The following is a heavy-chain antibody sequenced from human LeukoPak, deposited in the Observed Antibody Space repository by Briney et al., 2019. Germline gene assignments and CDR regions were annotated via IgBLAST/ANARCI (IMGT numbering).Heavy chain of an antibody. J-gene: IGHJ4*02. Sequence: GSSVKVSCKASGGTFSSYAISWVRRAPGQGLEWMGGIIPIFGTANYAQKFQGRVTITADESTSTAYMELGSLRSEDTAVYYCARDALHSRPFDYWGQGTLVTVSS. CDR2: IIPIFGTA. V-gene: IGHV1-69*01. CDR3: ARDALHSRPFDY. CDR1: GGTFSSYA.